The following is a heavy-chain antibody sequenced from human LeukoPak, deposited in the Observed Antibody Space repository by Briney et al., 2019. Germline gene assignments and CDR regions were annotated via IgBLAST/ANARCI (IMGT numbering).Heavy chain of an antibody. CDR2: MNPNSGNT. J-gene: IGHJ6*03. CDR3: ARGGALVVVAAVTGDYYYYMDV. D-gene: IGHD2-15*01. V-gene: IGHV1-8*01. Sequence: ASVKVSCKASGYTFTSYDINWVRQATGQGLEWMGWMNPNSGNTGYAQKFQGRVTMTRNTSISTAYMELSSLRSEDTAVYYCARGGALVVVAAVTGDYYYYMDVWGKGTTVTVSS. CDR1: GYTFTSYD.